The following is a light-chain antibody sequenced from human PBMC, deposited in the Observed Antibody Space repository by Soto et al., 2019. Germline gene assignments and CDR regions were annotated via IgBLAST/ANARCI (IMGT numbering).Light chain of an antibody. CDR3: QQYYSYPPT. J-gene: IGKJ1*01. CDR1: QSISSNY. Sequence: ELVLTQSPGPLSLSPGERATLSCWSSQSISSNYLAWYQQKPGQPPRLLISGSSIRATGIPKRFSGGGSGTEFTLTITSLQSEDFATYYCQQYYSYPPTFGQGTKVDI. V-gene: IGKV3-20*01. CDR2: GSS.